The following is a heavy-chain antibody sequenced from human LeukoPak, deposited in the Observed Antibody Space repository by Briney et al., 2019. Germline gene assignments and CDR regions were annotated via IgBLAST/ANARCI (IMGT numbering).Heavy chain of an antibody. V-gene: IGHV1-46*01. Sequence: ASVKVSCKASGYTFTSYFMHWVRQAPGQGLEWMGIINPGGGSTTYAQKFQGRLTMTRDTSTSTFYMELSSLGSEDTAVYYCARATPTVDVFDPWGQGTLVTVSS. CDR3: ARATPTVDVFDP. CDR2: INPGGGST. J-gene: IGHJ5*02. D-gene: IGHD6-19*01. CDR1: GYTFTSYF.